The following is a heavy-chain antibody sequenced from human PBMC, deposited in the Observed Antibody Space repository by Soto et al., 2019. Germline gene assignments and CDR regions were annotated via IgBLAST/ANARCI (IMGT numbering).Heavy chain of an antibody. Sequence: QVQLVESGGGVVQPGRSLRLSCAASGFTFSSYGMHWVRQAPGKGLEWVAVISYDGSNKYYADSVKGRFTISRDNSKNTLYLQMNSLRAEDTAVYYCAKDSVVTPSAHKYYGMDVWGQGTTVTVSS. CDR1: GFTFSSYG. D-gene: IGHD2-21*02. CDR2: ISYDGSNK. J-gene: IGHJ6*02. V-gene: IGHV3-30*18. CDR3: AKDSVVTPSAHKYYGMDV.